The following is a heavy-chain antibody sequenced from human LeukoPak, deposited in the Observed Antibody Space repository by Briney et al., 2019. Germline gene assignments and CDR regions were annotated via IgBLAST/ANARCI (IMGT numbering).Heavy chain of an antibody. CDR3: AKEAAIPSSYYGSGSYLDY. V-gene: IGHV3-30*02. J-gene: IGHJ4*02. D-gene: IGHD3-10*01. Sequence: QPGGSLRLSCAASGFTFSSYGMHWVRQAPGKGLEWVAFIRYDGSNEYYADSVKGRFTISRDNSKNTLYLQMNSLRAEDTAVYYCAKEAAIPSSYYGSGSYLDYWGQGTLVTVSS. CDR2: IRYDGSNE. CDR1: GFTFSSYG.